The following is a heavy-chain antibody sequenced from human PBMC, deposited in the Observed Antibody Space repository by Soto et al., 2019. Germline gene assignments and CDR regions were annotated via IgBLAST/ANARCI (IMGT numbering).Heavy chain of an antibody. J-gene: IGHJ4*02. CDR1: GGSISSGDYY. D-gene: IGHD3-10*01. Sequence: PSETLSLTCTVSGGSISSGDYYWSWIRQPPGKGLEWIGYIYYSGSTYYSPSLKSRVTISVDTSKNQFTLKLSSVTAADTAVYYCASYLWFGDYYFDYWGQGTLVTVSS. CDR2: IYYSGST. V-gene: IGHV4-30-4*01. CDR3: ASYLWFGDYYFDY.